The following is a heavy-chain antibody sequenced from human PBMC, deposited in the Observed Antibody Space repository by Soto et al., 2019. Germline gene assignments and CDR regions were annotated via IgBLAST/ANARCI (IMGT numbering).Heavy chain of an antibody. D-gene: IGHD4-17*01. CDR2: IYYSGST. V-gene: IGHV4-39*01. Sequence: SETLSLTCTVSGGSISSSSYYWGWIRQPPGKGLEWIGSIYYSGSTYYNPSLKSRVTISVDTSKNQFSLKLSSVTAADTAVYYCARRAAHDYGDYGWETDAEYFQHWGQGTLVTVSS. CDR3: ARRAAHDYGDYGWETDAEYFQH. CDR1: GGSISSSSYY. J-gene: IGHJ1*01.